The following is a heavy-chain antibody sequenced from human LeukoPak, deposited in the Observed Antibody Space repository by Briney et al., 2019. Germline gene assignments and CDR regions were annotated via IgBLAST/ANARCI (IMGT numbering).Heavy chain of an antibody. D-gene: IGHD5-18*01. CDR2: IYPGDSHA. CDR1: GYNFYRYW. Sequence: GESLKISCMGSGYNFYRYWIGWVRQMPGRGLEWVGVIYPGDSHAIYSPSFQGQVTISADKSISTAYLQWSGLTTSDTAMYYCARRGADTFIIDSWGQGTLVTVSS. V-gene: IGHV5-51*01. CDR3: ARRGADTFIIDS. J-gene: IGHJ4*02.